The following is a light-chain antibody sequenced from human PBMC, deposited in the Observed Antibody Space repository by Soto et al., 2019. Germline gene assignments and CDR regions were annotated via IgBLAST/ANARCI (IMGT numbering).Light chain of an antibody. Sequence: QSALTQAASVSGSPGQSITISCTGTNNNYVSWYQQHPGKAPKLMIYDVINRPSGVSDRFSGSQSGNTASLSISGLQDDDEADYYCSSYANRRTIFGGGTKLTVL. CDR2: DVI. CDR1: NNNY. CDR3: SSYANRRTI. V-gene: IGLV2-14*03. J-gene: IGLJ2*01.